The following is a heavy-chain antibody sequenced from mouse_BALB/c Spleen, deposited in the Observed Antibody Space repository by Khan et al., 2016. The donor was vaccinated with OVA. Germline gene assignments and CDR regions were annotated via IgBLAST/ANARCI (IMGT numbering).Heavy chain of an antibody. Sequence: EVQLQESGPELVKPGASVKMSCKASGYTFTSYVMHWLRQKPGQGREWIGYIYPYNDDTNSNEQFKGKATLTSDKYSSTADMWLSSLTSEDSAVYYSAKNYRDDVYFDYWGQGTTLTVSS. CDR1: GYTFTSYV. CDR3: AKNYRDDVYFDY. D-gene: IGHD2-1*01. V-gene: IGHV1S136*01. CDR2: IYPYNDDT. J-gene: IGHJ2*01.